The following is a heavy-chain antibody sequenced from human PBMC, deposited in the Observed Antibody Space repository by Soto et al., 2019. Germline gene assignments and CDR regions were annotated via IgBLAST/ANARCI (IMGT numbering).Heavy chain of an antibody. CDR2: IFYTGTT. V-gene: IGHV4-30-4*08. CDR1: GGSISSGYYY. Sequence: SETLSLTCSVSGGSISSGYYYWGWIRQPPGKGLEWIGYIFYTGTTYYNPSLKSRLTLSVDTSQNQFSLRLSSVTAANKAVYYCATVRDAGGNSIYFNYWGQGILGT. J-gene: IGHJ4*02. D-gene: IGHD2-21*02. CDR3: ATVRDAGGNSIYFNY.